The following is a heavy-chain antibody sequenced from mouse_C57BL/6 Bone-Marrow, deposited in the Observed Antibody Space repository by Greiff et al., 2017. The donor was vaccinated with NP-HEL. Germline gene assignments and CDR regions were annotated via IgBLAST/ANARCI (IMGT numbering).Heavy chain of an antibody. J-gene: IGHJ4*01. CDR1: GYAFSSSW. D-gene: IGHD2-1*01. V-gene: IGHV1-82*01. Sequence: QVQLKQSGPELVKPGASVKISCKASGYAFSSSWMNWVKQRPGKGLEWIGRIYPGDGDTNYNGKFKGKATLTADKSSSTAYMQRSSLTSEDAAVYFCARDGNYPMDYWGQGTSVTVSS. CDR3: ARDGNYPMDY. CDR2: IYPGDGDT.